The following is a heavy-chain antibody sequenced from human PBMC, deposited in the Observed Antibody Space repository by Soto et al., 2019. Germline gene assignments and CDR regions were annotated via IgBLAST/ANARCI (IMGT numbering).Heavy chain of an antibody. CDR3: ARADSSGYYPNWFDP. CDR1: GVSISSGGYY. V-gene: IGHV4-31*03. D-gene: IGHD3-22*01. CDR2: IYYSGST. Sequence: LSIPFTVSGVSISSGGYYCSLIRQHPGKGLEWIGYIYYSGSTCYNPSLKSRVTISVDTSKNQFSLKLSSVTAADTAVYYCARADSSGYYPNWFDPWGQGTLVTVSS. J-gene: IGHJ5*02.